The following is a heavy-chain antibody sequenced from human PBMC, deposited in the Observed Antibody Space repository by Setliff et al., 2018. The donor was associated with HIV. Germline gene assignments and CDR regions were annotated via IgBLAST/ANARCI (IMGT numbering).Heavy chain of an antibody. CDR2: INAGNGNT. Sequence: GASVKVSCKASGYTFTSYAMHWVRQAPGQRLEWMGWINAGNGNTKYSQKFQGRVTITRDTSASTAYMELSSLRSEDTAVYHCARVGNNRLQFFDHWGQGTLVTVSS. V-gene: IGHV1-3*01. J-gene: IGHJ4*02. D-gene: IGHD5-12*01. CDR1: GYTFTSYA. CDR3: ARVGNNRLQFFDH.